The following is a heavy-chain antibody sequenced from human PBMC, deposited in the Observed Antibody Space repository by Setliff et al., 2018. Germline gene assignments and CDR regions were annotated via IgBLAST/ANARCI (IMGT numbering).Heavy chain of an antibody. CDR1: GGSIAGGDYY. J-gene: IGHJ4*02. CDR2: INDSGSS. Sequence: PSETLSLTCIVSGGSIAGGDYYWTWIREHPGKGLEWIGSINDSGSSYYNPSLKSRVTISLDTPKNQFFLRLRSVTPADTAVYFCARGTWGYFDYWGQGTRVTVS. CDR3: ARGTWGYFDY. D-gene: IGHD3-16*01. V-gene: IGHV4-31*03.